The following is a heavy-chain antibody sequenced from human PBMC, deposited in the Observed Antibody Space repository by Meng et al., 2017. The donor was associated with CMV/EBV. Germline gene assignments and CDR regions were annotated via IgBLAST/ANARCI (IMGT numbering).Heavy chain of an antibody. CDR1: GFSLSTSGVG. V-gene: IGHV2-5*02. CDR2: IYWDDDK. CDR3: AHSQRGYSGPVDFDY. Sequence: QITFEESRSTPVKTHQTLTLTFIFSGFSLSTSGVGVGWIRQPPGKALEWLALIYWDDDKRYSPSLKSRLTITKDTSKNQVVLTMTNMDPVDTATYYCAHSQRGYSGPVDFDYWGQGTLVTVSS. J-gene: IGHJ4*02. D-gene: IGHD5-12*01.